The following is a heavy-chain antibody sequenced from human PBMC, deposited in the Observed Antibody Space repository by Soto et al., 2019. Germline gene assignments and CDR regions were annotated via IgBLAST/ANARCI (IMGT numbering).Heavy chain of an antibody. CDR2: IKTDGTIT. J-gene: IGHJ4*02. Sequence: GGSLRLSCAASGFTFSNYWMNWVRQAPGKGLVWVSRIKTDGTITTYADSVKGRFTISRDNAKNTLYLQMNSLRVEDTAVYYCAGSSGSNFPSDYWGQGTLVTVSS. D-gene: IGHD4-4*01. CDR3: AGSSGSNFPSDY. CDR1: GFTFSNYW. V-gene: IGHV3-74*01.